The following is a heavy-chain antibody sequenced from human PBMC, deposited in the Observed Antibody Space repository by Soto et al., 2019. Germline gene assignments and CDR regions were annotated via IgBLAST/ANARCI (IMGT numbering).Heavy chain of an antibody. D-gene: IGHD2-15*01. J-gene: IGHJ4*02. CDR2: MNPDSGDT. CDR3: VRQPGGVATPGADY. Sequence: QVQLVQSGAEVKKPGASVKVSCEASGYPFSAFDINWVRQAGGQGLEWMGWMNPDSGDTAFAQRFQDRITMTRSTSISTAYMELSRLTSDDTAVYFCVRQPGGVATPGADYWAQGTLVTVSS. CDR1: GYPFSAFD. V-gene: IGHV1-8*01.